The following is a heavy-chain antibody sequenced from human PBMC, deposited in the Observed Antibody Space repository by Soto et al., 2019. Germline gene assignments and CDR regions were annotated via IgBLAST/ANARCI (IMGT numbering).Heavy chain of an antibody. CDR3: ARESEDLTSNFDY. CDR1: GFTFTRYS. V-gene: IGHV3-21*01. CDR2: TSSTTNYI. J-gene: IGHJ4*02. Sequence: GGSLRLSCTASGFTFTRYSMNWVRQAPGKGLEWVSSTSSTTNYIYYADSMKGRFTVSRDNAKNSVYLEMNSLSAEDTALYYCARESEDLTSNFDYWGQGXLVTVYS.